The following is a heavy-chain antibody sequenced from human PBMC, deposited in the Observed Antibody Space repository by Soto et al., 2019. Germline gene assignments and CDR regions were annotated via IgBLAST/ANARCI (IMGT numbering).Heavy chain of an antibody. CDR1: GFTFSSYS. CDR2: ISSSSSYI. Sequence: GGSLRLSCAASGFTFSSYSMNWVRQAPGKGLEWVSSISSSSSYIYYADSVKGRFTISRDNAKSSLYLQMNSLRAEDTAVYYCARDDTYTASAFAIWGQGTMVTVS. CDR3: ARDDTYTASAFAI. J-gene: IGHJ3*02. D-gene: IGHD5-18*01. V-gene: IGHV3-21*01.